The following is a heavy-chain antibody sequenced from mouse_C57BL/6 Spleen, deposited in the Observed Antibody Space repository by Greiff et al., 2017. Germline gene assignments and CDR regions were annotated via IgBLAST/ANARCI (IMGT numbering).Heavy chain of an antibody. CDR3: ARGGYSSYRAMDY. CDR2: INPGSGGT. D-gene: IGHD1-1*01. V-gene: IGHV1-54*01. CDR1: GYAFTNYL. J-gene: IGHJ4*01. Sequence: QVQLQQSGAELVRPGTSVKVSCKASGYAFTNYLIEWVKQRPGQGLEWIGVINPGSGGTNYNEKFKGKATLTVDKSSSTAYMQLSSLTSEDSAVYFSARGGYSSYRAMDYWGQGTTVTVSS.